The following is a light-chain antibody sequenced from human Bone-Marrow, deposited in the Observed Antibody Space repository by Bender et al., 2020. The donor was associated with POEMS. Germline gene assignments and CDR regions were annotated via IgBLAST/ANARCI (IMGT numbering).Light chain of an antibody. CDR2: GYN. Sequence: QSVLTQPPSVSGAPGQRVTISCTGSSSNTGSGYDINWYQHLPGTAPKLLIYGYNNRPSGVSDRFSASKSDNTASLTISGLQAEDEADYYCSSYTTSLTWVFGGGTKLTVL. CDR1: SSNTGSGYD. V-gene: IGLV1-40*01. J-gene: IGLJ3*02. CDR3: SSYTTSLTWV.